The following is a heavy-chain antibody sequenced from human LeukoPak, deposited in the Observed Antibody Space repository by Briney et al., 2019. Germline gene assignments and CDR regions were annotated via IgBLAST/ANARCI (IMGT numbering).Heavy chain of an antibody. CDR3: ARGPDSSGWYWVDY. V-gene: IGHV3-21*01. CDR1: GFTFSSYS. Sequence: PGGSLRLSCAASGFTFSSYSMNGVRQAPGKGLEWVSSISSSSSYIYYADSVKGRFTISRDNAKNSLYLQMNSLRAEDTAVYYCARGPDSSGWYWVDYWGQGTLVTVSS. J-gene: IGHJ4*02. CDR2: ISSSSSYI. D-gene: IGHD6-19*01.